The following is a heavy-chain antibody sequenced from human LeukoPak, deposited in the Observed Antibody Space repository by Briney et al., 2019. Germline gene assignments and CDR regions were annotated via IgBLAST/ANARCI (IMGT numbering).Heavy chain of an antibody. CDR2: INPNSGGT. J-gene: IGHJ3*02. V-gene: IGHV1-2*02. CDR1: GGTFSSYA. Sequence: ASVKVSCKASGGTFSSYAISWVRQAPGQGLEWMGWINPNSGGTNYAQKFQGRVTMTRDTSISTAYMELSRLRSDDTAVYYCATASDAFDIWGQGTMVTVSS. CDR3: ATASDAFDI.